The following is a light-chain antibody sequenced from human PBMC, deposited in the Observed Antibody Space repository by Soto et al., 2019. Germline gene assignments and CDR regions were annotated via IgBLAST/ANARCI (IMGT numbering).Light chain of an antibody. Sequence: IQMTQSPSSLSASVGERVTITCRASQLIRNDLGWYQQKPGEVPRLLIYSASTLQSGVPSRFSGSASGTDFTLTISSLQPEDSATYYCLQDYNYPQTFGPGTKVEIK. J-gene: IGKJ1*01. V-gene: IGKV1-6*01. CDR3: LQDYNYPQT. CDR2: SAS. CDR1: QLIRND.